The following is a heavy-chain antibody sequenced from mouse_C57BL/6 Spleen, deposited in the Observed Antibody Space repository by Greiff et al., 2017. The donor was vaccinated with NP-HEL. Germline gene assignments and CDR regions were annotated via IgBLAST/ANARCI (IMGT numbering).Heavy chain of an antibody. V-gene: IGHV1-52*01. CDR3: ARNEDYGSRGYAMDY. CDR1: GYTFTSYW. J-gene: IGHJ4*01. CDR2: IDPSDSET. Sequence: VQLQQPGAELVRPGSSVKLSCKASGYTFTSYWMHWVKQRPIQGLEWIGNIDPSDSETHYNQKFKDKATLTVDKSSSTAYMQLSSLTSEDSAVYYCARNEDYGSRGYAMDYWGQGTSVTVSS. D-gene: IGHD1-1*01.